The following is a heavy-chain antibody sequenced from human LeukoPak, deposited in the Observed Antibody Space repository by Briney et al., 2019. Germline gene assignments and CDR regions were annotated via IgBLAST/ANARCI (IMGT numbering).Heavy chain of an antibody. CDR2: ISYDGTNK. CDR3: ARESPACGEDCYFDY. CDR1: GFTFGSYA. Sequence: QSGGSLRLPCAASGFTFGSYAMHWVRQAPGRGLEWVAGISYDGTNKYYADSVKGRSTISRDNSKNTLYLQMNSLRTDDTAAYYCARESPACGEDCYFDYWGQGTLVTVSS. D-gene: IGHD2-21*02. V-gene: IGHV3-30-3*01. J-gene: IGHJ4*02.